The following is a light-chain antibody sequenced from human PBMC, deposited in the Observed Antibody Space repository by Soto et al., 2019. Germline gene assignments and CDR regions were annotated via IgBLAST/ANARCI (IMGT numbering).Light chain of an antibody. CDR1: QSVRGN. V-gene: IGKV3-15*01. J-gene: IGKJ5*01. CDR3: QQYNNWPPIT. CDR2: GAS. Sequence: EIVMTQSPATLSVSPGERATLSCRASQSVRGNLAWYQQKPGQAPRLLIYGASTRATGIPARFSGSGSGTHFTLTISSRQSEDFAMYYCQQYNNWPPITFGHGTRLEIK.